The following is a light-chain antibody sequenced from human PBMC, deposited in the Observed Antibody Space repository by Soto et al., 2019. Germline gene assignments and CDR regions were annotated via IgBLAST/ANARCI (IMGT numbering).Light chain of an antibody. V-gene: IGKV3-15*01. CDR2: GAS. J-gene: IGKJ1*01. Sequence: EIVMSQSPATLSVSPGERATLSCRASQSVSSNLAWYQQKPGQAPRLLTYGASTRATGIPARFSGSGSGTEFTLTISSRQSEDVAVYYCQQYNNWPRTFGQGTKVDI. CDR1: QSVSSN. CDR3: QQYNNWPRT.